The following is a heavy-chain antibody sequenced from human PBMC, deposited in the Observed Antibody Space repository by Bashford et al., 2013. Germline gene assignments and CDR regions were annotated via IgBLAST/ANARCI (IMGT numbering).Heavy chain of an antibody. J-gene: IGHJ4*02. Sequence: VASVKVSCKASGGTFSSYPISWVRQAPGQGLEWMGGIIPILGITNYAQKFQGKVTITADKSTSTAYMELSSLTSEDTAVYYCASHLYSYASETYYAPSPSYFFDYWGRGTLVTVSS. CDR2: IIPILGIT. CDR1: GGTFSSYP. V-gene: IGHV1-69*10. D-gene: IGHD3-10*01. CDR3: ASHLYSYASETYYAPSPSYFFDY.